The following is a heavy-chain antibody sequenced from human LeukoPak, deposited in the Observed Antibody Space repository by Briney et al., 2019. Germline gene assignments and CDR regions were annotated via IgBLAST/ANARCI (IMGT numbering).Heavy chain of an antibody. D-gene: IGHD5-24*01. V-gene: IGHV1-69*04. CDR2: IIPILGIA. CDR3: ARDLGHKEMASLL. CDR1: GGTFSSDA. Sequence: SVNVSCKASGGTFSSDAISWVRQATGQGLERMGRIIPILGIANYAQKFQGRVTITADKSTSTAYMELSSLRSEDTAVYYCARDLGHKEMASLLWGQGTLVTVSS. J-gene: IGHJ4*02.